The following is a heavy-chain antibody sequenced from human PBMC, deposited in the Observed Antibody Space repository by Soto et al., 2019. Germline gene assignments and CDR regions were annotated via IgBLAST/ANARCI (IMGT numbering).Heavy chain of an antibody. V-gene: IGHV1-8*01. CDR3: ARTNVLLYFDWLTEEYYYYMAV. CDR1: GYTFTSYD. D-gene: IGHD3-9*01. J-gene: IGHJ6*03. Sequence: GASVKVCCKASGYTFTSYDINWVRQATGQGLEWMGWMNPNSGNTGYAQKFQGRVTMTRNTSISTAYMELSSLRSEDTAVYYCARTNVLLYFDWLTEEYYYYMAVWGKGTTVTVSS. CDR2: MNPNSGNT.